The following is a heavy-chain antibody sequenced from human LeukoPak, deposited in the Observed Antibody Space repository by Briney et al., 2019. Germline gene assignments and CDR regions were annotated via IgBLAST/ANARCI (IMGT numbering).Heavy chain of an antibody. CDR1: GGSFSGYY. J-gene: IGHJ4*02. D-gene: IGHD1-14*01. Sequence: SETLSLTCAVYGGSFSGYYWSWIRQPPGKGLEWIGSIYYSGSTYYNPSLKSRVTISVDTSKNQFSLKLSSVTAADTAVYYCASNLFSNFDYWGQGTLVTVSS. CDR2: IYYSGST. CDR3: ASNLFSNFDY. V-gene: IGHV4-34*01.